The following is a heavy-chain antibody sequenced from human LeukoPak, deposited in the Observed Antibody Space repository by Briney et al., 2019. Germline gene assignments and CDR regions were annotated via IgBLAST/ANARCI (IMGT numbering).Heavy chain of an antibody. J-gene: IGHJ1*01. CDR1: GYTFTSYG. CDR3: ARDKEEDYDTSGMFQH. Sequence: ASVKVSCKASGYTFTSYGISWVRQAPGQGLEWMGWISAYNGDTNYAPSLQDRVTLTTDTSTTTIYMELKSLRSDDTAVYYCARDKEEDYDTSGMFQHWGQGTLITVSS. CDR2: ISAYNGDT. D-gene: IGHD3-22*01. V-gene: IGHV1-18*01.